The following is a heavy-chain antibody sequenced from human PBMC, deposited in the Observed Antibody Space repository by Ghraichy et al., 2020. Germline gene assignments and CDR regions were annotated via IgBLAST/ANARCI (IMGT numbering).Heavy chain of an antibody. CDR1: GYFISSGYY. CDR3: AKASYSSAWNQDHYGMDV. V-gene: IGHV4-38-2*02. CDR2: IYHSGST. Sequence: ESLNISCSVSGYFISSGYYWGWIRQPPGKGLEWMGSIYHSGSTYYNPSLKSRVTISVDTSKNQFSLKLSSVTAADTARYYCAKASYSSAWNQDHYGMDVGGQGTTVTVSS. D-gene: IGHD6-19*01. J-gene: IGHJ6*02.